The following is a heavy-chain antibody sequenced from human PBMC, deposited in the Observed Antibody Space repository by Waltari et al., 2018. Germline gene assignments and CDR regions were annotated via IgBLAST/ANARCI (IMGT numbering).Heavy chain of an antibody. V-gene: IGHV1-46*01. CDR3: ARDLYSSGWHDSPDLWAFDI. Sequence: QVQLVQSGAEVKKPGASVTVSCKASGYTFTSYYMHWVRQAPGQGLEWMGIINPSGGSTSYAQKFQGRVTMTRDTSTSTVYMELSSLRSEDTAVYYCARDLYSSGWHDSPDLWAFDIWGQGTMVTVSS. J-gene: IGHJ3*02. CDR1: GYTFTSYY. D-gene: IGHD6-19*01. CDR2: INPSGGST.